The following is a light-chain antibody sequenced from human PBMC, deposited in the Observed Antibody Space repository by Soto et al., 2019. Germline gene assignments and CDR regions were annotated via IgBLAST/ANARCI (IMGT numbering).Light chain of an antibody. CDR2: DAF. J-gene: IGKJ4*01. CDR1: QSVGSY. Sequence: EIVLTQSPATLSLSPGETATLSCRASQSVGSYFAWYQQKPGQAPRLLIYDAFIKATGIPARFSGSGSGTDFPLTISSLEPEDFAVYFCQQRSSWPLTFGGGTRVEIK. CDR3: QQRSSWPLT. V-gene: IGKV3-11*01.